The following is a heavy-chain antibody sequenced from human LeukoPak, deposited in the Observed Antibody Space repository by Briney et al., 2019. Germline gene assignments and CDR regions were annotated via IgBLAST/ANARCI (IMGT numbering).Heavy chain of an antibody. CDR1: GYSISSGYY. V-gene: IGHV4-38-2*01. Sequence: SETLSLTCAVSGYSISSGYYWGWIRQPPGKGLQWIGSIYHSGSTYYNPSLKRRVTISVDTSKNQFSLKLSSVTAADTAVYYCARQGLAAAGTGYFDYWGQGTLVTVSS. CDR3: ARQGLAAAGTGYFDY. J-gene: IGHJ4*02. D-gene: IGHD6-13*01. CDR2: IYHSGST.